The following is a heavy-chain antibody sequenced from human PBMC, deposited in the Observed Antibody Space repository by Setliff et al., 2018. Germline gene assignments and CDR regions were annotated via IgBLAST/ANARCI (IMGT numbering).Heavy chain of an antibody. J-gene: IGHJ4*02. CDR2: IRNDGATT. V-gene: IGHV3-48*01. CDR3: VRDLHWGFDY. Sequence: GGSLRLSCAASGFTFRGFAMHWVRQAPGKGLEWLSNIRNDGATTSYADSVKGRFTISRDNVKNSPFLQMNSLRAEDTAVYYCVRDLHWGFDYWGLGTLVTVSS. CDR1: GFTFRGFA. D-gene: IGHD7-27*01.